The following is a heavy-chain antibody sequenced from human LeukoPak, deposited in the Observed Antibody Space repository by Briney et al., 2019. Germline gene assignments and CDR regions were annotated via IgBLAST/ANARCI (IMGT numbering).Heavy chain of an antibody. Sequence: TGGSLRLSCAASGFTFSSYGMAWVRQAPGKGLEWVSSIRSTGDSTFYADSVKGRFTISRDNSKNTVYLLMNSLRTEDTAVYYCGRSRRINASLYYYMDVWGKGTTVTVSS. V-gene: IGHV3-23*01. CDR1: GFTFSSYG. J-gene: IGHJ6*03. D-gene: IGHD2-15*01. CDR2: IRSTGDST. CDR3: GRSRRINASLYYYMDV.